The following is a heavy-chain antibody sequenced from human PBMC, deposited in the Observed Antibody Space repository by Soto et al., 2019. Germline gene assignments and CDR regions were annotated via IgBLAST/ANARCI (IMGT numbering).Heavy chain of an antibody. V-gene: IGHV1-3*01. CDR3: ARATTKASYSSGSLGY. D-gene: IGHD6-19*01. CDR1: GYTFTSYA. J-gene: IGHJ4*02. Sequence: VKVSCKASGYTFTSYAMHWVRQAPGQRLEWMGWINAGNGNTKYSQKFQGRVTITRDTSASTAYMELSSLRSEDTAVYYCARATTKASYSSGSLGYWGQGTLVTVSS. CDR2: INAGNGNT.